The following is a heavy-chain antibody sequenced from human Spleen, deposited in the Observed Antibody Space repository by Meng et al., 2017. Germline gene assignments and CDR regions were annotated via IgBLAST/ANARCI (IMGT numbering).Heavy chain of an antibody. CDR3: ARGGDYGDYFDY. CDR1: GYTFPDYW. V-gene: IGHV1-2*06. CDR2: INPKSGDT. Sequence: QVQLVQAGAEVKKPGASVKVSCKASGYTFPDYWLHWVRRAPGQGLEWMGRINPKSGDTHYAQRFQGRVTMTGDTSISTAYMELSRLRSDDTAVYYCARGGDYGDYFDYWGQGTLVTVSS. J-gene: IGHJ4*02. D-gene: IGHD4-17*01.